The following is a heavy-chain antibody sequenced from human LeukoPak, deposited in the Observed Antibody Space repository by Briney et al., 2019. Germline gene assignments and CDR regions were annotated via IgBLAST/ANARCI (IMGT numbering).Heavy chain of an antibody. CDR2: INPNSGGT. CDR1: GYTFTVYY. V-gene: IGHV1-2*04. Sequence: ASVKVSCKTSGYTFTVYYMHWVRQAPGQGLEWMGWINPNSGGTNYAQKFQGWVTMTRDTSISTAYMELSRLRSDDTAVYYCARESGGYDSAFDYWGQGTLVTVSS. CDR3: ARESGGYDSAFDY. J-gene: IGHJ4*02. D-gene: IGHD5-12*01.